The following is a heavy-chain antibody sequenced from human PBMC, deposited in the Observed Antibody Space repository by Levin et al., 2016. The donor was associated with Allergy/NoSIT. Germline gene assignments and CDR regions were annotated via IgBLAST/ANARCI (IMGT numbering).Heavy chain of an antibody. J-gene: IGHJ6*02. CDR2: IKSKTDGGTT. V-gene: IGHV3-15*01. CDR3: TTDHSSWYYYGMDV. Sequence: GGSLRLSCAASGFTFSNAWMSWVRQAPGKGLEWVGRIKSKTDGGTTDYAAPVKGRFTISRDDSKNTLYLQMNSLKTEDTAVYYCTTDHSSWYYYGMDVWGQGTTVTVSS. CDR1: GFTFSNAW. D-gene: IGHD6-13*01.